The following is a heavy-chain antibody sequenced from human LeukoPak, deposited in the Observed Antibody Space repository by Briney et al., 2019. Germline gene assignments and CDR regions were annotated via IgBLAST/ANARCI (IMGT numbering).Heavy chain of an antibody. CDR1: GFTFSSNW. D-gene: IGHD1-26*01. V-gene: IGHV3-74*01. CDR2: INSDGSGT. CDR3: ARAGEGLLAYSFDI. Sequence: GGSLRLSCAASGFTFSSNWMHWVRQGREKGLVWVSRINSDGSGTSYADSVKGRFTISRDNAKNTLYLQMNSLRAEDTAVYYCARAGEGLLAYSFDIWGQGTMVTVSS. J-gene: IGHJ3*02.